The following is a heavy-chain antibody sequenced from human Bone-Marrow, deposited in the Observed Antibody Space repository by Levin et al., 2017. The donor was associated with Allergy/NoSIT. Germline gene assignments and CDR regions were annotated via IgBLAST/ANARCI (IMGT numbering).Heavy chain of an antibody. J-gene: IGHJ4*02. CDR1: GFTFDDYA. D-gene: IGHD6-13*01. CDR2: TSWNDARR. Sequence: GGSLRLSCSVSGFTFDDYAMHWVRQAPGKGLEWVAGTSWNDARRDYVDSVKGRFTISRDNGKNSLYLQMNSLKPEGTAFYFCAKDISSEASSLDSWGQGTLVTVSS. V-gene: IGHV3-9*01. CDR3: AKDISSEASSLDS.